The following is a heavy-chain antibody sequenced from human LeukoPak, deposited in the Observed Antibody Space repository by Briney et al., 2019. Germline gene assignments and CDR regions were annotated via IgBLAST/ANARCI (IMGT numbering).Heavy chain of an antibody. J-gene: IGHJ5*02. CDR3: ARYYYDSSGYYSGRGFDP. D-gene: IGHD3-22*01. Sequence: PSETLSLTCTVSGGSISSYYWSWIRQPPGKGLEWIGYIYYSGSTNYNPSLKSRVTISVDTSKNQFSLKLSSVTAADTAVYYCARYYYDSSGYYSGRGFDPWGQGTLVTVSS. CDR2: IYYSGST. CDR1: GGSISSYY. V-gene: IGHV4-59*12.